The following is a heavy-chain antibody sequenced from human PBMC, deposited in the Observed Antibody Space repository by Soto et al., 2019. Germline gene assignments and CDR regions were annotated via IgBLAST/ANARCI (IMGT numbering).Heavy chain of an antibody. D-gene: IGHD4-17*01. V-gene: IGHV4-30-4*01. Sequence: ASETLSLTCTVSGGSISSGDYYWSWIRQPPRKGLEWIGYIYYSGSTYYNPSLKSRVTISVDTSKNQFSLKLSSVTAADTAVYYCASSGDYLQNYGMDVWGQGTTVTVSS. CDR2: IYYSGST. J-gene: IGHJ6*02. CDR1: GGSISSGDYY. CDR3: ASSGDYLQNYGMDV.